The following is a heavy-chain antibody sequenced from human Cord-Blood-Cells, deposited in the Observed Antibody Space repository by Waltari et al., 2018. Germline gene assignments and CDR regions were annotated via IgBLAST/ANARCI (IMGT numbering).Heavy chain of an antibody. J-gene: IGHJ3*02. D-gene: IGHD3-3*01. CDR1: GYTFTGYY. Sequence: QVQLVQSGAEVKKPGASVKVSCKASGYTFTGYYMHWVRQAPGQGLEWRGWSNPNSGGKNYAQKFQGRVTMTRDTSISTAYMELSRLRSDDTAVYYCARKGGYDFWSGYYAFDIWGQGTMVTVSS. V-gene: IGHV1-2*02. CDR3: ARKGGYDFWSGYYAFDI. CDR2: SNPNSGGK.